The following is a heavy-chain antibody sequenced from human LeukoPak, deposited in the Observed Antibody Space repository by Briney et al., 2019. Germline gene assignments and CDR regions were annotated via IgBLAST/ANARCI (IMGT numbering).Heavy chain of an antibody. CDR2: INPNSGGT. CDR1: GYTFINHD. V-gene: IGHV1-2*04. J-gene: IGHJ6*02. Sequence: ASVKVSCKGYGYTFINHDIDWVRQAAGQGLEWMGWINPNSGGTNYAQKFQGWVTMTRDTSISTAYMELSRLRSDDTAVYYCATLPWPSRYYGMDVWGQGTTVTVSS. D-gene: IGHD6-6*01. CDR3: ATLPWPSRYYGMDV.